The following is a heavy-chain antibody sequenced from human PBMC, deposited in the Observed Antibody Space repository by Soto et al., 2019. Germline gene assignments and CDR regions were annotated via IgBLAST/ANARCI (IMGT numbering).Heavy chain of an antibody. J-gene: IGHJ5*02. CDR3: ARDPRPHFSTWDSDVWFDT. CDR2: IIPIFGTP. Sequence: QVLLVQSGAEVKKPGSSVKVSCKASGGSFTSYAFSWVRQAPGQGLEWVGGIIPIFGTPNYAQKLQGRVTITADRSTSTVYLDLTGLTSEDTAVYFCARDPRPHFSTWDSDVWFDTWGQGTQVIVSS. D-gene: IGHD2-2*01. CDR1: GGSFTSYA. V-gene: IGHV1-69*06.